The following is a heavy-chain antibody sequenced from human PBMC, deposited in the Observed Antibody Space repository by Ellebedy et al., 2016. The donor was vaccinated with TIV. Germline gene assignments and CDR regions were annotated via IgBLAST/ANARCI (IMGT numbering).Heavy chain of an antibody. Sequence: SVKVSXKASGGTFSSYAISWVRQAPGQGLEWMGGIIPIFGTANYAQKFQGRVTITADKSTSTAYMELSSLRSEDTAVYYCARDQIAVAGTGDYWGQGTLVTVSS. V-gene: IGHV1-69*06. CDR3: ARDQIAVAGTGDY. CDR2: IIPIFGTA. D-gene: IGHD6-19*01. J-gene: IGHJ4*02. CDR1: GGTFSSYA.